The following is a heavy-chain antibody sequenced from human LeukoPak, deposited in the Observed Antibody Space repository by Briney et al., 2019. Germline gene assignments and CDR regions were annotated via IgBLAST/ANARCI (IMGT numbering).Heavy chain of an antibody. CDR1: GYTFTSYG. D-gene: IGHD3-9*01. V-gene: IGHV1-18*01. CDR3: ARGAVDILTGYYRNYYYYGMDV. CDR2: ISAYNGNT. Sequence: ASVRVSCKASGYTFTSYGISWVRQAPGQGLEWMGWISAYNGNTNYAQKLQGRVTMTTDTSTSTAYMELRSLRSDDTAVYYCARGAVDILTGYYRNYYYYGMDVWGQGTTVTVSS. J-gene: IGHJ6*02.